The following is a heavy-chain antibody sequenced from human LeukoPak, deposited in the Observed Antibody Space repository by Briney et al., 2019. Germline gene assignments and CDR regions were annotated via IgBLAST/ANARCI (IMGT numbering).Heavy chain of an antibody. J-gene: IGHJ4*02. Sequence: GESLKISCKASGYTFASYGISWVRQAPGQGLEWMGWISAYNGYTNYAQKFQGRVTITADESTSTAYMELSSLRSEDTAVYYCASANSYMQSDAMYYFDYWGQGTLVTVSS. CDR2: ISAYNGYT. D-gene: IGHD1-14*01. V-gene: IGHV1-18*01. CDR1: GYTFASYG. CDR3: ASANSYMQSDAMYYFDY.